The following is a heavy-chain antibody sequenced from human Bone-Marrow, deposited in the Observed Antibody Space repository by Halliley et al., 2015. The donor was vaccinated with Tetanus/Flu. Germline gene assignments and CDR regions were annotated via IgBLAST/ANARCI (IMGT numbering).Heavy chain of an antibody. CDR2: ITDSSSYI. Sequence: SITDSSSYIYHADSVKGRFTISRDNARNSLYLQMNSLRAEDTAVYFCARDSQKTSWYYGMDVWGQGTPVTVSS. V-gene: IGHV3-21*01. CDR3: ARDSQKTSWYYGMDV. J-gene: IGHJ6*02.